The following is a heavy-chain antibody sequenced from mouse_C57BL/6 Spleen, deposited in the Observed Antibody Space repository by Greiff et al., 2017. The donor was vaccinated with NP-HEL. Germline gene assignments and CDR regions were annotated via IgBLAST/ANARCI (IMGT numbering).Heavy chain of an antibody. CDR2: IWNGGST. CDR3: ARNSPDGHLYFDV. V-gene: IGHV2-2*01. D-gene: IGHD2-3*01. J-gene: IGHJ1*03. Sequence: QVQLKESGPGLVQPSQSLSITCTVSGFSLTSYGVHWVRQSPGKGLEWLGVIWNGGSTDYNAAFISRMTISKDNSKSQVYFKMNSLQADDTAIYYCARNSPDGHLYFDVWGTGTTVTVSS. CDR1: GFSLTSYG.